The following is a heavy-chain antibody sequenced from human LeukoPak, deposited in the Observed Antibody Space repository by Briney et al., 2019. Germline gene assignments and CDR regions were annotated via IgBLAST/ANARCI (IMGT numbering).Heavy chain of an antibody. CDR3: VRDFDWGPDY. CDR1: GYTFTGHY. V-gene: IGHV1-2*02. J-gene: IGHJ4*02. Sequence: ASVKLSCKASGYTFTGHYLHWVRQAPGQGLEWMAWIYGHDGGTNFAQKFQDRVAMTRDTSITTAYMELTSRTPDDTAVYYCVRDFDWGPDYWGQGNLVTVSS. CDR2: IYGHDGGT. D-gene: IGHD3-9*01.